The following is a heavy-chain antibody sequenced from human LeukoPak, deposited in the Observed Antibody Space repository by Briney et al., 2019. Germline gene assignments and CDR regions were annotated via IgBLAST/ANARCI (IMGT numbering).Heavy chain of an antibody. D-gene: IGHD5-18*01. CDR2: IYYSGST. J-gene: IGHJ3*02. V-gene: IGHV4-59*01. CDR1: GGSISSYY. Sequence: SETLSLTCTVSGGSISSYYWSWIRQPPGKGLEWIGYIYYSGSTNYNPSLKSRVTISLDTSKSQFSLKLSSVTAADTAVYYCARGGRGYTYAPDAFDIWGQGTMVTVSS. CDR3: ARGGRGYTYAPDAFDI.